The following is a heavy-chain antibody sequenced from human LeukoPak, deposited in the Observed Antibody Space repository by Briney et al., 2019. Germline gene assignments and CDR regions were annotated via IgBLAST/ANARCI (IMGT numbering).Heavy chain of an antibody. D-gene: IGHD2-2*01. CDR3: AKDGDIVVVPAAIHYYYYMDV. CDR2: IRYDGSNK. Sequence: PGGSLRLSCVASGFTFISYAMNWVRQAPGKGLEWVAFIRYDGSNKYYADSVKGRFTISRDNSKNTLYLQMNSLRAEDTAVYYCAKDGDIVVVPAAIHYYYYMDVWGKGTTVTVSS. CDR1: GFTFISYA. J-gene: IGHJ6*03. V-gene: IGHV3-30*02.